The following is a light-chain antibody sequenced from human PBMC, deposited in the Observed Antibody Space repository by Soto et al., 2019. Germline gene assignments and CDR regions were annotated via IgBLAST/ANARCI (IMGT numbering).Light chain of an antibody. V-gene: IGKV3-15*01. CDR2: RAS. CDR3: LQYHNLWA. CDR1: QNIYSN. Sequence: IVMTQSPATLSVSPGERVTLSCRASQNIYSNIAWYQQRPGQAPRLLIYRASTRATGVPARFSGSGSGTDFTLTISCLQSEDFTVYSCLQYHNLWAFGQGTKVDIK. J-gene: IGKJ1*01.